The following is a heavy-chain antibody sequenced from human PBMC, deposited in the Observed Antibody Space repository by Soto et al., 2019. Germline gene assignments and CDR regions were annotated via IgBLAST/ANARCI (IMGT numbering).Heavy chain of an antibody. CDR3: ARVRARYDFWSGYSTLAVFDY. V-gene: IGHV4-30-4*01. CDR1: GGSISSGDYY. Sequence: SETLSLTCTVSGGSISSGDYYWSWIRQPPGKGLEWIGYIYYSGSTYYNPSLKSRVTISVDTSKNQFSLKLSSVTAADTAVYYCARVRARYDFWSGYSTLAVFDYWGQGTLVTVSS. D-gene: IGHD3-3*01. CDR2: IYYSGST. J-gene: IGHJ4*02.